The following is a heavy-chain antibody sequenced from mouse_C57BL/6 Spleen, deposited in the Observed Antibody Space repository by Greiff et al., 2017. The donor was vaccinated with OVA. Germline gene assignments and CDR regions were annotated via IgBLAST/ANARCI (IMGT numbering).Heavy chain of an antibody. CDR1: GFTFSDAW. D-gene: IGHD1-1*01. CDR3: TRNYGSSEAMDY. V-gene: IGHV6-6*01. J-gene: IGHJ4*01. Sequence: EVQVVASGGGLVQPGGSMKLSCAASGFTFSDAWMDWVRQSPEKGLEWVAEMRNKANNHATYYAESVKGRFTISRDDSKSSVYLQMNSLRAEDTGIYYCTRNYGSSEAMDYWGQGTSVTVSS. CDR2: MRNKANNHAT.